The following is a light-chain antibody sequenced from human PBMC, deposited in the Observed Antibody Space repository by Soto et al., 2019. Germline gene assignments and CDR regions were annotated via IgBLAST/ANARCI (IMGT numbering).Light chain of an antibody. CDR3: QRLSLWPLT. CDR2: DAS. Sequence: EVVLTQSPSTLSLSPGERATLSCTATQSVSNHLAWYQHRPGQAPRLLIYDASNRASDIPARFSGSGSGTDCTLSISSLGPGESAVYYCQRLSLWPLTGGGGTKVEIK. V-gene: IGKV3-11*01. J-gene: IGKJ4*01. CDR1: QSVSNH.